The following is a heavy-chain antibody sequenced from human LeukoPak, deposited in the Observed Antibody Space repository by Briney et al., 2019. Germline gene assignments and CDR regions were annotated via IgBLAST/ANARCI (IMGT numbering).Heavy chain of an antibody. CDR2: IYWDDDK. CDR1: GFSLSTSGVG. J-gene: IGHJ3*02. D-gene: IGHD3-22*01. Sequence: SGPTLVKPTQTLTLTCTLSGFSLSTSGVGVGWIRQPPGKALEWLALIYWDDDKRYSPSLKSRLTITKDTSKNQVVLTMTNMDPVDTATYYCAHTAYDSSGQRGAFDIWGQGTMVTVSS. CDR3: AHTAYDSSGQRGAFDI. V-gene: IGHV2-5*02.